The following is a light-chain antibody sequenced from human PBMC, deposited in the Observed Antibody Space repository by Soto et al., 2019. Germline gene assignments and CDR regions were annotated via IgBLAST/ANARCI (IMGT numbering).Light chain of an antibody. CDR3: QQYNSWT. CDR2: GVS. Sequence: IALTLSPGTVSLSPGERATLSCRASQSVTSSYVAWYQQKPGQAPRLLIYGVSSRATGIPDRFSGSGAGTDFTLTISSLQPDDFATYYCQQYNSWTFGGGTKVDIK. CDR1: QSVTSSY. J-gene: IGKJ4*01. V-gene: IGKV3-20*01.